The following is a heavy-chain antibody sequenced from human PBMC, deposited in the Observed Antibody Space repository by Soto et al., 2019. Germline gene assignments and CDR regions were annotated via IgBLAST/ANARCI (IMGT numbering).Heavy chain of an antibody. Sequence: GGSLRLSCAASGFTFSSYGMHWVRQAPGKGLEWVAVISYDGSNKYYADSVKGRFTISRDNSKNTLYLQMNSLRAEDTAVYYCAKDRYGSGSSFFDYWGQGTLVTVSS. J-gene: IGHJ4*02. CDR3: AKDRYGSGSSFFDY. CDR2: ISYDGSNK. CDR1: GFTFSSYG. D-gene: IGHD3-10*01. V-gene: IGHV3-30*18.